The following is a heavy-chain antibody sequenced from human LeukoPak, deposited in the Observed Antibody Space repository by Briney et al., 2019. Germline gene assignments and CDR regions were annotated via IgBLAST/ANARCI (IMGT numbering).Heavy chain of an antibody. CDR1: GYSISSGYY. CDR2: IYYSGST. Sequence: PSETLSLTCTVSGYSISSGYYWGWIRQPPGKGLEWIGTIYYSGSTYYNPSLKSRVTISVYTSKNQFSLKLSSVTAADTAVYYCARVPGGALNWFDPWGQGTLVTVSS. V-gene: IGHV4-38-2*02. D-gene: IGHD1-1*01. J-gene: IGHJ5*02. CDR3: ARVPGGALNWFDP.